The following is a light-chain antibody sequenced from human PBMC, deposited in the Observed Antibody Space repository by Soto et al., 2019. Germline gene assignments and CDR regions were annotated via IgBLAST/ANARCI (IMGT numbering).Light chain of an antibody. CDR3: ASYTSRSTSVL. CDR1: SSDVGGYKY. CDR2: EVS. V-gene: IGLV2-14*01. J-gene: IGLJ2*01. Sequence: QSVLTQPASVSGSPGQSITISCTGTSSDVGGYKYVSWYQQHPDKAPKLIIFEVSNRPSGISSRFSGSKSGNTASLTISGLQAEDEADYYCASYTSRSTSVLLGRGTQPTV.